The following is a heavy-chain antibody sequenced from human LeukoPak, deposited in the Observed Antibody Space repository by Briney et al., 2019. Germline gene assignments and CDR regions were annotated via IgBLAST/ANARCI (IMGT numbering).Heavy chain of an antibody. D-gene: IGHD5-18*01. Sequence: GASVKVSCKASGYTFTSYYMHWVRQAPGQGLEWMGWINPNSGGTNYAQKFQGRVTMTRDTSISTAYMELSRLRSDDTAVYYCASSGLDSYGPTDYWGQGTLVTVSS. CDR3: ASSGLDSYGPTDY. CDR1: GYTFTSYY. J-gene: IGHJ4*02. CDR2: INPNSGGT. V-gene: IGHV1-2*02.